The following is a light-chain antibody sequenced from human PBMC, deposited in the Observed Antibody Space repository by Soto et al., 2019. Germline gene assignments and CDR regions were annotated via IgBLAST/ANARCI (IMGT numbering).Light chain of an antibody. CDR1: SSDVGSYNL. V-gene: IGLV2-23*01. Sequence: QSVLTQPASVSGSPGQSITISCTGTSSDVGSYNLVSWYQQRPGKAPKLMIYEDSKRPSGVSNRFSGSKSGNTASLTISGLQAVDEADYYCCSYAGSSTYNYVFGTGTKVNVL. CDR3: CSYAGSSTYNYV. CDR2: EDS. J-gene: IGLJ1*01.